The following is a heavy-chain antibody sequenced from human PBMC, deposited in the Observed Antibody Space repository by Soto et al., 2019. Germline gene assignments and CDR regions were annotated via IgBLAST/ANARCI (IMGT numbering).Heavy chain of an antibody. D-gene: IGHD3-22*01. CDR3: ARRLYYDSSGFKGGGMDV. V-gene: IGHV4-39*01. CDR2: IYYSGST. CDR1: GASISSYNY. Sequence: SETLSLTCNASGASISSYNYWGWFRQPPGKGLEWIGSIYYSGSTYYNPSLKSRVTISVDTSKNQFSLKLSSVTAADTAVYYCARRLYYDSSGFKGGGMDVWGQGTTVTVSS. J-gene: IGHJ6*02.